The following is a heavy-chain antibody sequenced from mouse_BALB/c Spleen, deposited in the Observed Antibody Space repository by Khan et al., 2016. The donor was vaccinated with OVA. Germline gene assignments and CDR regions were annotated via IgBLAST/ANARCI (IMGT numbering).Heavy chain of an antibody. D-gene: IGHD1-3*01. J-gene: IGHJ4*01. CDR1: GYTFTNYD. Sequence: QVQLKQSGTELVKPGASVKLSCKASGYTFTNYDINWVKQRPEQGLEWIGWIFPGDDITKYNEKFKGKATLTTDTSSSTAYMQLSRLTSEDSAVYFCASTSGSMDSWGQGTSVTVSS. CDR2: IFPGDDIT. CDR3: ASTSGSMDS. V-gene: IGHV1-85*01.